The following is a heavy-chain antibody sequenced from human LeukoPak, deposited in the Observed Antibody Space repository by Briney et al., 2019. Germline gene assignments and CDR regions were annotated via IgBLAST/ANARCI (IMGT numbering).Heavy chain of an antibody. V-gene: IGHV3-66*01. D-gene: IGHD2-21*01. CDR2: LYSDGAT. CDR3: ARVAYYRATADQITDAFDV. J-gene: IGHJ3*01. Sequence: PGGSLRLSCAASGFTVSSYYMNWVRQAPGKGLQWVSILYSDGATYYADSVKGRFTISRDNSRSTLYLQMNSLRAEDTAVYFCARVAYYRATADQITDAFDVWGHGTVVTVSS. CDR1: GFTVSSYY.